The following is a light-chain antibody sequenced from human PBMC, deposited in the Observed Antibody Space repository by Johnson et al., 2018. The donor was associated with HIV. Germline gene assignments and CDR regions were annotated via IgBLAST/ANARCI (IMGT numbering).Light chain of an antibody. CDR3: GTWDSSLRGV. V-gene: IGLV1-51*01. CDR2: DNN. J-gene: IGLJ1*01. Sequence: QSVLTQPPSVSAAPGQKVTISCSGSSSNLGNNYVSWYQQLPGTAPKLLIYDNNKRPSGIPDRFSGSKSGTSATLGITGLQTGDEADYYCGTWDSSLRGVFGTGTKVTVL. CDR1: SSNLGNNY.